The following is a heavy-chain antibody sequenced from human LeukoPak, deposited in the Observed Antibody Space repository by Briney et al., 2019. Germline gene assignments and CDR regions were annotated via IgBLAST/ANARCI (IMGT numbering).Heavy chain of an antibody. J-gene: IGHJ3*02. CDR2: INSDGSST. CDR1: RFTMSSYW. V-gene: IGHV3-74*01. Sequence: GGSLRLSCAASRFTMSSYWMHWVRQAPGKGLVWVSRINSDGSSTSYADSVKGRFTISRDNAKNTLYLQMNSLRAEDTAVYYCARQGVVPAAPDAFDIWGQGTMVTVSS. D-gene: IGHD2-2*01. CDR3: ARQGVVPAAPDAFDI.